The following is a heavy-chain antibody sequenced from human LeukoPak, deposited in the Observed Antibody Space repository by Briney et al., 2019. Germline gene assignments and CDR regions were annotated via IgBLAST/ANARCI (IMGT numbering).Heavy chain of an antibody. CDR1: GGSISSYY. CDR2: IYTSGST. V-gene: IGHV4-4*07. J-gene: IGHJ3*02. Sequence: PSETLSLTCTVSGGSISSYYWSWIRQPAGKGLEWIGRIYTSGSTNYNPSLKSRVTMSVDTSKNQFSLKLSSVTAADTAVYYCAKFRGVVAAFHDAFDIWGQGTMVTVSS. D-gene: IGHD2-15*01. CDR3: AKFRGVVAAFHDAFDI.